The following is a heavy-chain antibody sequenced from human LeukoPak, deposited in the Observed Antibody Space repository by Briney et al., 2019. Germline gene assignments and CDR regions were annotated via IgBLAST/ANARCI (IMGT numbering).Heavy chain of an antibody. V-gene: IGHV3-48*01. CDR1: GFTFSIYS. Sequence: GGSLRLSCAASGFTFSIYSMTWVRQTPAKGLEWISYISSSSDTIYYYESVKGQFSIPRDNAKNSLNLQMTSLRAEDTALYYCAKVGGGWYLDLWGRGTLVTVSS. D-gene: IGHD3-3*01. J-gene: IGHJ2*01. CDR3: AKVGGGWYLDL. CDR2: ISSSSDTI.